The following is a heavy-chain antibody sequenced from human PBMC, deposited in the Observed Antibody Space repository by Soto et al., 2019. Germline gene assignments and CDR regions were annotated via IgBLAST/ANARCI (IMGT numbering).Heavy chain of an antibody. CDR2: ISRSSDHM. CDR1: GFIFSTYS. D-gene: IGHD2-15*01. CDR3: TRAISGGPFDY. V-gene: IGHV3-21*01. Sequence: EVQLVESGGGLVKPGGPLRLSCAASGFIFSTYSMNWVRQTPGKGLEWVSSISRSSDHMYYADSVRGRFTISRDNAKNSLFLKMNSLRAEDTAVYYCTRAISGGPFDYWGQGALVTVSS. J-gene: IGHJ4*02.